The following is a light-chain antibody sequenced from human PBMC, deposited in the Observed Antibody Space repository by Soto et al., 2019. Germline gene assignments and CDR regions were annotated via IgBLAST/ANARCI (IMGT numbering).Light chain of an antibody. CDR2: GAS. CDR1: QSVSSN. CDR3: QQYGSSPGT. V-gene: IGKV3-15*01. Sequence: EIVMTQSPATVSVSPGERVTLSCRASQSVSSNLAWYQQKPGQAPRLLIYGASTRATGIPVRFRGSGSGTEFFLIISSLQSEDFGVYYCQQYGSSPGTFGQGTKLEIK. J-gene: IGKJ2*02.